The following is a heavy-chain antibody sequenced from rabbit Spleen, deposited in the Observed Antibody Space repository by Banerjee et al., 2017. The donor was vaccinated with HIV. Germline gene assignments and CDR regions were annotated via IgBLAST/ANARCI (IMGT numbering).Heavy chain of an antibody. J-gene: IGHJ4*02. V-gene: IGHV1S45*01. D-gene: IGHD4-2*01. CDR3: AGADYAACFNL. CDR2: IEISSGSA. CDR1: GFSFSANSY. Sequence: QEQLVESGGGLVKPEGSLKLSCTASGFSFSANSYICWVRQAPGKGLEWIACIEISSGSAWYASWAKGRFIITKTSSTTVTLQMTTLTAADTATYFCAGADYAACFNLWGPGTLVTVS.